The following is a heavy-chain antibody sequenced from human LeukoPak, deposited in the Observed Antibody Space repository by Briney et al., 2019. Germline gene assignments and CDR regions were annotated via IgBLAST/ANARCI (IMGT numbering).Heavy chain of an antibody. CDR1: GGSITSGNYY. D-gene: IGHD3-22*01. CDR2: IYYSGST. V-gene: IGHV4-30-4*01. Sequence: SVTLSLTCTVSGGSITSGNYYWSWIRQPPGKGLEWIGYIYYSGSTYYNPSLKSRVTISVDTSKNQFSLKLSSVTAADTAVYYCARGRGLYDSTGYAYWGQGTLVTVSS. CDR3: ARGRGLYDSTGYAY. J-gene: IGHJ4*02.